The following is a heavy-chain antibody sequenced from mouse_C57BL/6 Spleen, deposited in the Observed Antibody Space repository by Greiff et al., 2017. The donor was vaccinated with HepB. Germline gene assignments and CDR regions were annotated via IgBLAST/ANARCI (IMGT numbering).Heavy chain of an antibody. J-gene: IGHJ2*01. CDR2: ISSGSSTI. V-gene: IGHV5-17*01. Sequence: DVQLVESGGGLVKPGGSLKLSCAASGFPFSDYGMHWVRQAPEKGLEWVAYISSGSSTIYYADTVKGRFTISRDNAKNTLFLQMTSLRSEDTAMYYCARLGTDFDYWGQGTTLTVSS. CDR1: GFPFSDYG. D-gene: IGHD2-14*01. CDR3: ARLGTDFDY.